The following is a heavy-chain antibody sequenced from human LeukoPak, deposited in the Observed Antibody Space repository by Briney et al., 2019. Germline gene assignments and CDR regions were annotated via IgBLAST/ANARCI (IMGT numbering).Heavy chain of an antibody. Sequence: SQTLSLTCAVSGDSVSSSSAVWNWIRQSPSRGLEWLGRTYYRSKWYNDYAVSVKSRITINPDTSKNQFSLQLNSVTPEDTAVYYCAREAAVAGQNLDYWGQGTLVTVSS. CDR1: GDSVSSSSAV. CDR3: AREAAVAGQNLDY. J-gene: IGHJ4*02. CDR2: TYYRSKWYN. D-gene: IGHD6-19*01. V-gene: IGHV6-1*01.